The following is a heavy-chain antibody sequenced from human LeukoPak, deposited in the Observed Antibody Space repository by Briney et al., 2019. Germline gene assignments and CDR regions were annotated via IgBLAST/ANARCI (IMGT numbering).Heavy chain of an antibody. CDR3: ARVGYSGSFLFKY. CDR1: GFTFSSYG. Sequence: PGRSLRLSCAASGFTFSSYGMHWVRQAPGKGLEWVAVISYDGSNKYYADSVKGRFTISRDNSKNTLYLEMNSLRAEDTAVYYCARVGYSGSFLFKYWGQGTLVTVSS. V-gene: IGHV3-30*03. J-gene: IGHJ4*02. D-gene: IGHD1-26*01. CDR2: ISYDGSNK.